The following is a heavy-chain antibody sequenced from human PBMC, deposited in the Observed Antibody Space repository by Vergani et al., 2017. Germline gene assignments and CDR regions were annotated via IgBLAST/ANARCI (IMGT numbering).Heavy chain of an antibody. Sequence: VQLVESGGGGVQPGRSLRLSCAGNGFIFDSNGMSWVRQVPGKGLEWVSGINWNGDNTGYADSVKGRFTISRDNAKNSLYLQMNSLRVEDTALYYCAREASSGFYDYFDYWGQGTLVTVSS. J-gene: IGHJ4*02. CDR2: INWNGDNT. V-gene: IGHV3-20*04. CDR1: GFIFDSNG. CDR3: AREASSGFYDYFDY. D-gene: IGHD6-19*01.